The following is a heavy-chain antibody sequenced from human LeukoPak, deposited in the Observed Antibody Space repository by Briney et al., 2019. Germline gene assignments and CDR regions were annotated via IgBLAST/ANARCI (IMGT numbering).Heavy chain of an antibody. D-gene: IGHD3-22*01. CDR1: GYTFTGYY. J-gene: IGHJ4*02. V-gene: IGHV1-2*02. Sequence: ASVTVSCKASGYTFTGYYIHWVRQAPGQGLEWMGWMNPNSGGTDYAQKFQGRVTMTRDTSISTAYMELSRLRSDDTALYYCTRAPSSGPFDYWGQGTLVTVSS. CDR3: TRAPSSGPFDY. CDR2: MNPNSGGT.